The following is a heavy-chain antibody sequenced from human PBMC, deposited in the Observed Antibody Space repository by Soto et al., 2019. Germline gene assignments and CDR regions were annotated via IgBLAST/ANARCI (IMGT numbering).Heavy chain of an antibody. CDR3: ARHASYY. CDR2: INPSDSHT. CDR1: GYTFTNHW. J-gene: IGHJ6*03. Sequence: GESLKISCQGSGYTFTNHWITWVRQMPGKGLEWMGRINPSDSHTNYSPSPQGHVTMSVDKSISTACLQWSSLKASDSAMYDRARHASYY. V-gene: IGHV5-10-1*01.